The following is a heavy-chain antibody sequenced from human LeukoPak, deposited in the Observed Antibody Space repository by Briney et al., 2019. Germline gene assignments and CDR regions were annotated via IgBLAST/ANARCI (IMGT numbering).Heavy chain of an antibody. Sequence: PGRSLRLSCAASGFTVSSNYMSWVRQAPGKGLEWVSVIYSGGSTYYADSVKGRFTISRDNSKNTLYLQMNSLRAEDTAVYYCARGHYYDSRKYFDYWGQGTLVTVSS. CDR1: GFTVSSNY. CDR2: IYSGGST. D-gene: IGHD3-22*01. J-gene: IGHJ4*02. CDR3: ARGHYYDSRKYFDY. V-gene: IGHV3-66*01.